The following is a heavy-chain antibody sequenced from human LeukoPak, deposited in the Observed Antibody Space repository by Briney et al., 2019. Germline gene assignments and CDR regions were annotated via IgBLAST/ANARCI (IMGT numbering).Heavy chain of an antibody. D-gene: IGHD3-22*01. Sequence: PGGSLRLSCAASGFTFSNYAMRWVRQAPGKGLEWVSAISGSGGSTYYADSVKGRFTISRDNSKNTLYLQMNSLRAEDTAVYYCAKVSYDSSGYYYDWSAFDIWGQGTMVTVSS. CDR2: ISGSGGST. CDR1: GFTFSNYA. J-gene: IGHJ3*02. CDR3: AKVSYDSSGYYYDWSAFDI. V-gene: IGHV3-23*01.